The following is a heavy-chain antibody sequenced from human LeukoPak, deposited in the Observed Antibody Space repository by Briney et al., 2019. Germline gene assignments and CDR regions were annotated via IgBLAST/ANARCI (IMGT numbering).Heavy chain of an antibody. V-gene: IGHV4-4*07. CDR1: GGSISGYY. CDR3: ARDYFRKGNAYDI. CDR2: IYPSGST. J-gene: IGHJ3*02. Sequence: SETLSLTSKVSGGSISGYYWAWIRQPAGKGLEWIGRIYPSGSTNYNPSLKSRVTMSIDTSTNQFSLNLNSVTAADTAVYYCARDYFRKGNAYDICGQGTMVTISS. D-gene: IGHD2/OR15-2a*01.